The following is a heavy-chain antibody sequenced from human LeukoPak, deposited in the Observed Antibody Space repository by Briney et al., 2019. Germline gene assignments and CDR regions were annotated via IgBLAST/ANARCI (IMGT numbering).Heavy chain of an antibody. D-gene: IGHD5-12*01. V-gene: IGHV4-59*08. Sequence: PSETLSLTCTVSGGSIGTHQWTWIRQSPGKGLEWIGYIYYSGSTTYNPSLKSRVTISVDTSKSQFSLKLSSVTAADTAVYYCASQGYSGYTLDYWGQGTLVTVSS. CDR3: ASQGYSGYTLDY. CDR2: IYYSGST. J-gene: IGHJ4*02. CDR1: GGSIGTHQ.